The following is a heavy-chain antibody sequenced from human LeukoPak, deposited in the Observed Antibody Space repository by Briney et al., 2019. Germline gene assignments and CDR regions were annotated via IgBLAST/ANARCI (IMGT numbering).Heavy chain of an antibody. V-gene: IGHV3-23*01. CDR3: AKRGVVGSSWSISNWFDP. CDR1: GFTFSSYA. J-gene: IGHJ5*02. D-gene: IGHD6-13*01. Sequence: GGSLRLSCAASGFTFSSYAMSWVRQAPGKGLEWVSAISGSGGSTYYADSVKGRFTISRDNSKNTLYLQMSSLRAEDTAVYYCAKRGVVGSSWSISNWFDPWGQGTLVTVSS. CDR2: ISGSGGST.